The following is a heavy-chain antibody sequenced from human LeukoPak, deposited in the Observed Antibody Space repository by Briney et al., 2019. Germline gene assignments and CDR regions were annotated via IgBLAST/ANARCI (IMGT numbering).Heavy chain of an antibody. Sequence: PGGSLRLSCAASGFTLSSYAMSWVRQAPGKGVEWVSAISGSCGSTYYADSVKGRFTISRDNSKNTLYLQMNSLRAEDTAVYYCARDLTGAVGGWSRRPVGAFDIWGQGTMVTVSS. V-gene: IGHV3-23*01. CDR1: GFTLSSYA. CDR2: ISGSCGST. D-gene: IGHD6-19*01. CDR3: ARDLTGAVGGWSRRPVGAFDI. J-gene: IGHJ3*02.